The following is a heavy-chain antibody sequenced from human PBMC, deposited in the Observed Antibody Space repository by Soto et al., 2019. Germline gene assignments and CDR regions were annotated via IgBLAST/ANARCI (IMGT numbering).Heavy chain of an antibody. V-gene: IGHV3-23*01. J-gene: IGHJ4*02. CDR2: MSGSGDAA. CDR1: GFTFSDYG. D-gene: IGHD3-3*01. CDR3: AKKVTIYAVDPADY. Sequence: EVQPLESGGGLVQPGGSLRLSCAASGFTFSDYGMSWVRQAPGKGLEWVSVMSGSGDAAYYADSVKGRFTISRDNSKNTLYLQMNSLRAEDTAVYFCAKKVTIYAVDPADYWGQGTQVAVSS.